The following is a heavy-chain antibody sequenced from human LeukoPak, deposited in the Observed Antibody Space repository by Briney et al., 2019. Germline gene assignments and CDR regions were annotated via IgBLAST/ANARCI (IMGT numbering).Heavy chain of an antibody. J-gene: IGHJ4*02. CDR2: IYYSGST. Sequence: PSETLSLTCTVSGGSIRSGDYYWNWIRQPPGKGLEWIGYIYYSGSTYYNPSLKSRVIISVDTSKNQFSLKLSSVTAADTAVYYCARGKAWYYFDYWGQGTLVTVSS. D-gene: IGHD2-15*01. V-gene: IGHV4-30-4*08. CDR3: ARGKAWYYFDY. CDR1: GGSIRSGDYY.